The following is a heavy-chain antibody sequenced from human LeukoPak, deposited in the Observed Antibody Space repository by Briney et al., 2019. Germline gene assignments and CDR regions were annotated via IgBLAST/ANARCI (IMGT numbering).Heavy chain of an antibody. J-gene: IGHJ4*02. Sequence: SVKVSCKASGFTFTSSAVQWVRQARGQRLEWIGWIVVGSGNTNYAQKFQERVTIARDMSTSTAYMELSSLRSEDTAVYYCAASPDYYDSNGYSYYFDYWGQGTLVTVSS. CDR1: GFTFTSSA. CDR2: IVVGSGNT. CDR3: AASPDYYDSNGYSYYFDY. D-gene: IGHD3-22*01. V-gene: IGHV1-58*01.